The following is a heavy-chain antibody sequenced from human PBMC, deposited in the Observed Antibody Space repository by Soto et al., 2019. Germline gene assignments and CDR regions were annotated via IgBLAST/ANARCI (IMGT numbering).Heavy chain of an antibody. CDR3: ARVDATGGSGSYYHYYYYGMDV. CDR1: CGSIISYY. CDR2: IYYSGST. J-gene: IGHJ6*02. Sequence: SETLSLTCTFSCGSIISYYWSWIRQPPGKGLEWIGYIYYSGSTNYNPSLKSRVTISVDTSKNQFSLKLSSVTAADTAVYYCARVDATGGSGSYYHYYYYGMDVWGQGTTVTV. D-gene: IGHD3-10*01. V-gene: IGHV4-59*01.